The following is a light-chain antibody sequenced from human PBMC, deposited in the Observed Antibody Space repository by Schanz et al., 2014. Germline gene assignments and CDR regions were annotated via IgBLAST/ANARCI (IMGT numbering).Light chain of an antibody. Sequence: QSVLIQPPSVSGSPGQSVTISCTGTSSDVGSYDYVSWYQQHPGTVPKPMIYNVNTQPSGVPDRFSGSKSGNTASLTISELQAEDEADYYCSAYTSSNTWVFGGGTKLTVL. CDR3: SAYTSSNTWV. CDR1: SSDVGSYDY. J-gene: IGLJ3*02. CDR2: NVN. V-gene: IGLV2-18*02.